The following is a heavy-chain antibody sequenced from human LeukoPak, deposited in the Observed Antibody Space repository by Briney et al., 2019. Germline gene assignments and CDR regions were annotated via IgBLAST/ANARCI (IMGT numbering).Heavy chain of an antibody. CDR2: INTNTGNP. V-gene: IGHV7-4-1*02. Sequence: ASVKVSCKASGYTFTSYAMNWVRQAPGQGLEWMGWINTNTGNPTYAQGFTGRFVFSLDTSVSTAYLQISSLKAEDTAVYYCARPPHSGPLNDAFDIWGQGTMVTVSS. CDR1: GYTFTSYA. CDR3: ARPPHSGPLNDAFDI. J-gene: IGHJ3*02. D-gene: IGHD5-12*01.